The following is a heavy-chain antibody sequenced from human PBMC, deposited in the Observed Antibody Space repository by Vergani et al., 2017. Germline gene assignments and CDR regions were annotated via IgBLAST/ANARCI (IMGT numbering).Heavy chain of an antibody. Sequence: QLQLQESGPGLVKPSETLSLTCTVSGGSISSSSYYWGWIRQPPGKGLEWIGSIYYSGSTYYNPSLKSRVTISVDTSKNQFSLKLSSVTAADTAVYYCARDLFYYDSRTPFDYWGQGTLVTVSS. CDR2: IYYSGST. D-gene: IGHD3-22*01. CDR3: ARDLFYYDSRTPFDY. J-gene: IGHJ4*02. CDR1: GGSISSSSYY. V-gene: IGHV4-39*02.